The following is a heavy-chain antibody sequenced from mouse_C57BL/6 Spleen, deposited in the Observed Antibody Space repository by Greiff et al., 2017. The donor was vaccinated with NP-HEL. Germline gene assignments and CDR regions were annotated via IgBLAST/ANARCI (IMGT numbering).Heavy chain of an antibody. D-gene: IGHD2-9*01. J-gene: IGHJ4*01. CDR2: ISSGSSTI. CDR1: GFTFSDYG. CDR3: AKPPTMVTYYYAMDY. Sequence: EVKLMESGGGLVKPGGSLKLSCAASGFTFSDYGMHWVRQAPEKGLEWVAYISSGSSTIYYADTVKGRFTISRDNAKNTLFLQMTSLRSEDTAMYYCAKPPTMVTYYYAMDYWGQGTSVTVSS. V-gene: IGHV5-17*01.